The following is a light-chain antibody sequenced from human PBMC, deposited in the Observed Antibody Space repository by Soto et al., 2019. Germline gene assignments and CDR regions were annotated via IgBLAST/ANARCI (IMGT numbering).Light chain of an antibody. CDR3: QHYNNWAPYT. J-gene: IGKJ2*01. CDR2: GAS. CDR1: QSVSSH. V-gene: IGKV3-15*01. Sequence: EIVMTQSPATLSVSPGERATLSCRASQSVSSHLAWYQQQPGQDPSLLIYGASTRATGITARFSVSGSGTEFTLTISSLQSEDFAVYDCQHYNNWAPYTFGQGTKLEIK.